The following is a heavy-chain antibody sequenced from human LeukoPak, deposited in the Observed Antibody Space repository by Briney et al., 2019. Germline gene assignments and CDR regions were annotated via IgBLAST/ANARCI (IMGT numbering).Heavy chain of an antibody. J-gene: IGHJ4*02. CDR1: GGSISNYY. D-gene: IGHD6-13*01. CDR3: ARGAAAVH. Sequence: SETLSLTCTVSGGSISNYYWSWIRQPPGKGLEWIGYIYYSGSTNYDPSLKSRVTISVDTSKSQFSLKLSSVTAADTAVYYCARGAAAVHWGQGTLVTVSS. CDR2: IYYSGST. V-gene: IGHV4-59*01.